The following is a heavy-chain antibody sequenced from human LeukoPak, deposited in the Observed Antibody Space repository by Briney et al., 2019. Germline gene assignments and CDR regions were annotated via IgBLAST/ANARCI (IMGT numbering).Heavy chain of an antibody. Sequence: GSLSLSCAASGFTFSSYSMNWVRQAPGKGLEWVSYISSSSSTIYYADSVKGRFTISRDNAKNSLYLQMNSLRAEDTAVYYCARWRRYSPDYWGQGTLVTVSS. CDR3: ARWRRYSPDY. V-gene: IGHV3-48*04. CDR2: ISSSSSTI. D-gene: IGHD5-18*01. CDR1: GFTFSSYS. J-gene: IGHJ4*02.